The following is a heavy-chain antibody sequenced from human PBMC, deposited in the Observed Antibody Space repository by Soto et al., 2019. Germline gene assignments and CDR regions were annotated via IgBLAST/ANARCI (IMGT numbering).Heavy chain of an antibody. V-gene: IGHV1-2*02. CDR1: GYTFTGYY. CDR2: INPNSGGT. J-gene: IGHJ6*02. CDR3: AKPTITMVRGVISYGMDV. Sequence: GASVKVSFKASGYTFTGYYMHWVRQAPGQGLEWMGWINPNSGGTNYAQKFQGRVTMTRDTSISTAYMELSRLRSDDTAVYYCAKPTITMVRGVISYGMDVWGQGTTVTVSS. D-gene: IGHD3-10*01.